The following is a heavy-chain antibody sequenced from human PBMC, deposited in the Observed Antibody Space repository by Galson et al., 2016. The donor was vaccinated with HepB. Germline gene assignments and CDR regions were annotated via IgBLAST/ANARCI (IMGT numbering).Heavy chain of an antibody. J-gene: IGHJ6*02. CDR3: FAHIVVAPGPPV. V-gene: IGHV3-15*01. Sequence: SLRLSCAASGFTFSNAWMSWVRQAPGKGLEWVGHINRKPDGGTSDYAGAVKDRFTLSRDDSKKMVYLEMNNLKIEDTAVYYCFAHIVVAPGPPVWGQGTTVTVSS. CDR2: INRKPDGGTS. D-gene: IGHD2-21*01. CDR1: GFTFSNAW.